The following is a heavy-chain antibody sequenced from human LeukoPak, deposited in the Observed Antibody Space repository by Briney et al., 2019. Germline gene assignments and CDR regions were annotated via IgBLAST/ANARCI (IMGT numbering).Heavy chain of an antibody. D-gene: IGHD3-10*01. CDR2: IKQDGSEK. CDR1: GFTFSSYW. J-gene: IGHJ4*02. Sequence: GGSLRLSCAASGFTFSSYWMSWVRQAPGKGLEWVAKIKQDGSEKYYVDSVKGRFTISRDNAKNSLYLQMNSLRAEDTAVYYCARDYDHYYGSGSYLYYFDYWGQGTPVTVSS. CDR3: ARDYDHYYGSGSYLYYFDY. V-gene: IGHV3-7*01.